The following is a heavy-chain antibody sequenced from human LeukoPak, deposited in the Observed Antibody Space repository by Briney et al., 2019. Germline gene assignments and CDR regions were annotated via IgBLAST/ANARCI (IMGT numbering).Heavy chain of an antibody. CDR3: AREKNDYYDSSGYHDY. V-gene: IGHV4-34*01. CDR2: INHSGST. J-gene: IGHJ4*02. D-gene: IGHD3-22*01. CDR1: RGSFSGYY. Sequence: SETLSLTCAFYRGSFSGYYWSRIRQPPGKGLEWIGEINHSGSTNYNPSLKSRVTMSVDTSKNQFSLKLSSVTAADTAVYYCAREKNDYYDSSGYHDYWGQGTLVTVSS.